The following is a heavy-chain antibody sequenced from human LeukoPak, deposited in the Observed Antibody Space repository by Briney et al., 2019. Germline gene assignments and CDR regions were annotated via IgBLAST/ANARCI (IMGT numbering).Heavy chain of an antibody. CDR2: INTNTGNS. V-gene: IGHV7-4-1*02. CDR1: GYTFTTYS. Sequence: ASVKVSCQVSGYTFTTYSMDWVRPATGQGLEWMGWINTNTGNSTYAQGFTGRFVFSLDTSVSPAYLQISSLKAEDTAVYYCARVWDCTSTTCYGGGFDYWGQGTLVTVFS. D-gene: IGHD2-2*01. J-gene: IGHJ4*01. CDR3: ARVWDCTSTTCYGGGFDY.